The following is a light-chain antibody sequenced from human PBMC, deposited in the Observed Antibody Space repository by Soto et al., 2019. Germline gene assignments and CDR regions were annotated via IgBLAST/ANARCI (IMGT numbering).Light chain of an antibody. J-gene: IGLJ3*02. CDR1: SGDVGFYNY. CDR2: DVS. Sequence: QSALTQPRSVSGSPGQSVTISCTGTSGDVGFYNYVSWYQQHPGKAPKLMIYDVSKRPSGVPDRFSGSKSGNTASLTISGLQAEDEADYYCCSYAGSLWVFGGGTKLTVL. CDR3: CSYAGSLWV. V-gene: IGLV2-11*01.